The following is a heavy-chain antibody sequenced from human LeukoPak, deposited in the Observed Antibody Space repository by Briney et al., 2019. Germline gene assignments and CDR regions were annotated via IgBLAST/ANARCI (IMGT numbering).Heavy chain of an antibody. V-gene: IGHV4-59*01. CDR2: IYYSGST. CDR3: ARGANWFDP. J-gene: IGHJ5*02. D-gene: IGHD3-16*01. CDR1: GGSISSYY. Sequence: TSETLSLTCTVSGGSISSYYWSWIRQPPGKGLEWIGYIYYSGSTNYNPSLKSRLTISVDTSKNQFSLKLNSVTATDTAVYYCARGANWFDPWGQGTLVTASS.